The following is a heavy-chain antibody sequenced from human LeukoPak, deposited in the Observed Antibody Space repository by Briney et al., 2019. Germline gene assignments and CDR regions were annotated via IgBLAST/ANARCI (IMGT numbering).Heavy chain of an antibody. CDR2: IYYSGST. V-gene: IGHV4-59*08. D-gene: IGHD2/OR15-2a*01. CDR1: GGSISSYY. J-gene: IGHJ6*02. Sequence: SETLSLTCTVSGGSISSYYWSWIRQPPGKGLEWIGYIYYSGSTNYNPSLKSRVTISVDTSKNQFSLKLSSVTAADTAVYYCARQVIPYYYYGMDVWGQGTTVTVSS. CDR3: ARQVIPYYYYGMDV.